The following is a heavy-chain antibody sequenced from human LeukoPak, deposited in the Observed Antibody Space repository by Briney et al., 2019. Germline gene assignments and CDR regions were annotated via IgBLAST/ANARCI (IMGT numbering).Heavy chain of an antibody. CDR1: GFTFTSSA. V-gene: IGHV1-58*01. Sequence: GASVKVSCKASGFTFTSSAVQWVRQARGQRLEWIGWIVVGSGNTNYAQKFQERVTITRDMSTSTAYMELSSLRSEDTAVYYCAAHSSGPLYYYYGMDVWGQGTTVTVS. D-gene: IGHD6-19*01. J-gene: IGHJ6*02. CDR2: IVVGSGNT. CDR3: AAHSSGPLYYYYGMDV.